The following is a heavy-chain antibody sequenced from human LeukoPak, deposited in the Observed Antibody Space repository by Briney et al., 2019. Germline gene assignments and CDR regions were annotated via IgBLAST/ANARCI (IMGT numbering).Heavy chain of an antibody. CDR3: AELGLTMIGGV. J-gene: IGHJ6*04. V-gene: IGHV3-48*03. Sequence: GGSLRLSCAASGFTFSSYEMNWVRQAPGKGLEWVSYISSSGSTIYYADSVKGRFTISRDNAKNSLYLQMKSLRAEDTAVYYCAELGLTMIGGVWGKGTTVTIYS. CDR2: ISSSGSTI. D-gene: IGHD3-10*02. CDR1: GFTFSSYE.